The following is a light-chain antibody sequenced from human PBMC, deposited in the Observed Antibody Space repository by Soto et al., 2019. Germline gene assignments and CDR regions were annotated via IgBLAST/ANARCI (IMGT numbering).Light chain of an antibody. CDR1: SSDVGGYNY. V-gene: IGLV2-8*01. Sequence: ALTHPPSASGSPGQSVSISCTGTSSDVGGYNYVSWYQQHPGKAPKLMIYEVSKRPSGVPDRFSGSKSGNTASLTVSGLQAEDEADYYCSSYAGSNNFFYVLGTGTKVTVL. J-gene: IGLJ1*01. CDR2: EVS. CDR3: SSYAGSNNFFYV.